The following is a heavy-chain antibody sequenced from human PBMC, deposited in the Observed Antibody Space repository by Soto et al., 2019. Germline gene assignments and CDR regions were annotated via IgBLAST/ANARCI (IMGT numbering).Heavy chain of an antibody. CDR1: GFTFSSYA. Sequence: GGSLRLSCAASGFTFSSYAMSWVRQAPGKGLEWVSAISGSGGSTYYADSVKGRFTISRDNSKNTLYLQMNSLRAEDTAVYYCAKDIRATIFGVVIMVGDYGMDVWGQGTTVTVSS. D-gene: IGHD3-3*01. CDR3: AKDIRATIFGVVIMVGDYGMDV. V-gene: IGHV3-23*01. J-gene: IGHJ6*02. CDR2: ISGSGGST.